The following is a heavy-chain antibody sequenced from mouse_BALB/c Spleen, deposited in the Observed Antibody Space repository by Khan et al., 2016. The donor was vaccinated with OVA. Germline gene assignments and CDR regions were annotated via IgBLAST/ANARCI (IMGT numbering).Heavy chain of an antibody. D-gene: IGHD2-12*01. V-gene: IGHV9-4*02. CDR1: RYTFTTAG. CDR2: INTHSGVP. J-gene: IGHJ4*01. CDR3: ERGGAAYYRSDGGAMEY. Sequence: QLVQSGPELKKPGETVRISCKASRYTFTTAGIQWVQKMPGKGLKWIGWINTHSGVPKYAEDFKGRFAFSLEISVSTAYLQITNLKNEDTATYFCERGGAAYYRSDGGAMEYWGQGTLVTVSS.